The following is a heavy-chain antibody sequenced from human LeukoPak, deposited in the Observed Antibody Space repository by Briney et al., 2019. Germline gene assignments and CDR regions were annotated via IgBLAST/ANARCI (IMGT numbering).Heavy chain of an antibody. CDR1: GDSVSSNSAA. J-gene: IGHJ4*02. D-gene: IGHD6-13*01. CDR3: ARDTTIAAAGKVGDFDY. CDR2: TYYRSKWYN. Sequence: SQTLSLTCAISGDSVSSNSAAWNWIRQSPSRGLEWLGRTYYRSKWYNDYAVSVKSRLTINPDTSKNQFSLQLNSVTPEDTAVYYCARDTTIAAAGKVGDFDYWGQGTLVTVSS. V-gene: IGHV6-1*01.